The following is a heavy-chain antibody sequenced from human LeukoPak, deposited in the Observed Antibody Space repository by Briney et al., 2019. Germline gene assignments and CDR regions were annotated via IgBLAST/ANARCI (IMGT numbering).Heavy chain of an antibody. V-gene: IGHV4-39*01. J-gene: IGHJ4*02. CDR1: GGSISSSSYY. D-gene: IGHD1-26*01. Sequence: NPSETLSLTCTVSGGSISSSSYYWGWIRQPPGKGLEWIGSIYYSGSTYYNPSLKSRVTISVDTSKNQFSLKLSSVTAADTAVYYCARLARGGGSYFRVQRYFDYWGQGTLVTVSS. CDR2: IYYSGST. CDR3: ARLARGGGSYFRVQRYFDY.